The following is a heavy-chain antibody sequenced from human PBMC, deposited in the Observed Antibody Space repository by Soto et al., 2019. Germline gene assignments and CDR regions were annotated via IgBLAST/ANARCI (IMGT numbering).Heavy chain of an antibody. CDR3: AKRSLPNRIAAAGFDP. J-gene: IGHJ5*02. CDR1: GFTFSSYA. CDR2: ISGSGGST. D-gene: IGHD6-13*01. V-gene: IGHV3-23*01. Sequence: GGSLRLSCAASGFTFSSYAMSWVRQAPGKGLEWVSGISGSGGSTYYADSVKGRFTISRDNSKNTLSLQMNSLRADDTAVYYCAKRSLPNRIAAAGFDPWGQGNLVTVSS.